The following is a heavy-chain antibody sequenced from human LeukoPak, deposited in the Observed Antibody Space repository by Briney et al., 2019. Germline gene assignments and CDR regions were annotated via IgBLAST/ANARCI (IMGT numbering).Heavy chain of an antibody. CDR1: GFTFSSYS. D-gene: IGHD2-15*01. CDR3: AKGLGGGENFDY. J-gene: IGHJ4*02. CDR2: ISSSSSYI. Sequence: GGSLRLSCAASGFTFSSYSMNWVRQAPGKGLEWVSSISSSSSYIYYADSVKGRFTISRDNAKNSLYLQMNSLRAEDTAVYYCAKGLGGGENFDYWGQGTLVTVSS. V-gene: IGHV3-21*04.